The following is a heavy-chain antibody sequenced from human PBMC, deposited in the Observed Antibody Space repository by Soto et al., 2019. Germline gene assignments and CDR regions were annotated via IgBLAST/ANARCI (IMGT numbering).Heavy chain of an antibody. V-gene: IGHV3-30-3*01. Sequence: QVQLVESGGGVVQPGSSLRLSCAASGFTFSSYAMHWVRQAPGKGLEWVAVISYDGNDESYTDSVKGRFTISRDTSKNTLYLQMNSLRPEYTAIYYCAKDRTSPFLSAYFDSWAQATLIAVSS. CDR1: GFTFSSYA. D-gene: IGHD3-3*01. J-gene: IGHJ4*02. CDR2: ISYDGNDE. CDR3: AKDRTSPFLSAYFDS.